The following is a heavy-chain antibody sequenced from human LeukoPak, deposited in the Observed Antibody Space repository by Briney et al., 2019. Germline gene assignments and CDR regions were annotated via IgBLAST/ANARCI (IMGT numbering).Heavy chain of an antibody. CDR3: ARAGGWYNLFYYYYMDA. CDR2: ISGSGGST. D-gene: IGHD6-19*01. J-gene: IGHJ6*03. CDR1: GFTFSSYA. Sequence: GGSLRLSCAASGFTFSSYAMSWVRQAPGKGLEWVSAISGSGGSTYYADSVKGRFTISRDNSKNTLYLQMNSLRAEDTAVYYCARAGGWYNLFYYYYMDAWGKGTTVTVSS. V-gene: IGHV3-23*01.